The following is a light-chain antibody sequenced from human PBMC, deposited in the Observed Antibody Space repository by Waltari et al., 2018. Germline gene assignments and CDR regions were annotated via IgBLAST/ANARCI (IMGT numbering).Light chain of an antibody. Sequence: EVVLTQSPATLSLSPGERATLSCRASQSVSRALAWYQQKPGQAPRLLIYGASIRATGIPDRFSGSGSGTDFSLTISRLEPADSAMYYCQHYVRLPATFGQGTKVEIK. J-gene: IGKJ1*01. CDR1: QSVSRA. CDR2: GAS. CDR3: QHYVRLPAT. V-gene: IGKV3-20*01.